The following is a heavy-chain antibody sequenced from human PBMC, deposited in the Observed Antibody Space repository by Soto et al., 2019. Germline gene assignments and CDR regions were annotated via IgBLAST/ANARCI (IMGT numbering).Heavy chain of an antibody. CDR1: GYTFTTYG. V-gene: IGHV1-18*01. Sequence: ASVKVSCKASGYTFTTYGIIWVRQAPGQGLEWMGWISAYNGNTNYAQKFQGSVTLTTDTSTATAYMELRSLRSDDTAMYYCARGNGITVSGTSLNFDYWGQGALVTVSS. CDR2: ISAYNGNT. D-gene: IGHD6-19*01. CDR3: ARGNGITVSGTSLNFDY. J-gene: IGHJ4*02.